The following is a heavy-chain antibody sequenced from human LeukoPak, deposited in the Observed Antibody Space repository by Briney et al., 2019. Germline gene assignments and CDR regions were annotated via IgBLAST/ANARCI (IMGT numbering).Heavy chain of an antibody. CDR2: ISDSGGNT. CDR1: GFTFSSYG. J-gene: IGHJ4*02. V-gene: IGHV3-23*01. Sequence: PGGSLRLSCAASGFTFSSYGMSWVRQAPGKGLEGVSAISDSGGNTFYADSVKGRFTISRDTSKNTLYLQMNSLRAEDTAVYYCAQDEGFSWHVWWDHWGQGTLVTVSS. D-gene: IGHD3-16*01. CDR3: AQDEGFSWHVWWDH.